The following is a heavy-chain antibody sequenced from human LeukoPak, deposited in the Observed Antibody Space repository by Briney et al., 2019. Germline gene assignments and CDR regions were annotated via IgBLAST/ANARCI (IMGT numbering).Heavy chain of an antibody. V-gene: IGHV1-69*06. D-gene: IGHD4-11*01. CDR2: IIPIFGEG. CDR1: GYTFTSYD. Sequence: SVKVSCKASGYTFTSYDINWVRQAPGQGLEWMGGIIPIFGEGNYAQKYEGRVTITADKSTSTAYMEMTNLRSEDTAVYYCARDPGHDTSNYGGLDFWGQGTLVTVSS. CDR3: ARDPGHDTSNYGGLDF. J-gene: IGHJ4*02.